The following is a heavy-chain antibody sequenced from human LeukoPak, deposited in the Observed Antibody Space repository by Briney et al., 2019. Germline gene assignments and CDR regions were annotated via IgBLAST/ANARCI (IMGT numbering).Heavy chain of an antibody. CDR3: ARDQGEGYFDY. J-gene: IGHJ4*02. D-gene: IGHD1-26*01. CDR2: IIPIFGTA. Sequence: SVKVSCKASGGTFSSYAISWVRQAPGQGLEWMGGIIPIFGTANYAQKFQGRVTITADKSTSTAYMALSSLRSEDTAVYYCARDQGEGYFDYWGQGTLVTVSS. CDR1: GGTFSSYA. V-gene: IGHV1-69*06.